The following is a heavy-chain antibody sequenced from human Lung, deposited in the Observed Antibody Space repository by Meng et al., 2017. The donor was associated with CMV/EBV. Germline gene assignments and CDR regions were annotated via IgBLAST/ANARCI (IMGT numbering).Heavy chain of an antibody. J-gene: IGHJ4*02. Sequence: GEXXKISCKGSGHTFTTYWIASVRQMPGKGLEWMGVIHPGDSETRYSPSFQGHVTISADMSLSVAYLQWSSLKASDTAIFYCATVGLDQRFDNWGQGTLVTVSS. CDR1: GHTFTTYW. V-gene: IGHV5-51*01. CDR2: IHPGDSET. CDR3: ATVGLDQRFDN. D-gene: IGHD1/OR15-1a*01.